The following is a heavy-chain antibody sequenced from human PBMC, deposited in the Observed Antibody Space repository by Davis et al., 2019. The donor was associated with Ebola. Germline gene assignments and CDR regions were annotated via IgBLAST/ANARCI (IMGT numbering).Heavy chain of an antibody. V-gene: IGHV3-30*18. Sequence: GESLKISCAASGFTFSTYGMHWVRQAPGKGLEWVTLISSDGRNEYHVDSVKGRFIISRDNSKNTVYLEMNSLRPEDTAVYYCVKGRTFGGPVSIEFDLWGQGTLVTVTS. CDR3: VKGRTFGGPVSIEFDL. CDR1: GFTFSTYG. CDR2: ISSDGRNE. J-gene: IGHJ5*02. D-gene: IGHD2/OR15-2a*01.